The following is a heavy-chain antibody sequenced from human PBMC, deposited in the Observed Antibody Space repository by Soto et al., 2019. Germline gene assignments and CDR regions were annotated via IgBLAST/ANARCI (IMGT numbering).Heavy chain of an antibody. CDR3: ARDLSWESRHLHDYYYYMDV. J-gene: IGHJ6*03. V-gene: IGHV3-21*01. Sequence: ESGGGLVKPGGSLRLSCAASGFTFSSYSMNWVRQAPGKGLEWVSSISSSSSYIYYADSVKGRFTISRDNAKNSLYLQMNSLRAEDTAVYYCARDLSWESRHLHDYYYYMDVWGKGTTVTVSS. D-gene: IGHD1-26*01. CDR1: GFTFSSYS. CDR2: ISSSSSYI.